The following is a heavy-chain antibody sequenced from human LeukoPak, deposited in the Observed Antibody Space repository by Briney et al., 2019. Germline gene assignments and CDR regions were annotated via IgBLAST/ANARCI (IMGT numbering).Heavy chain of an antibody. D-gene: IGHD1-1*01. J-gene: IGHJ4*02. Sequence: SETLSLTCTVSGGSVTSGSYYGSWIRQPPGKGLEYIGCFYYRGSTKYNPSLKSRVAISVDTSKYQFSLRLSSVTAADTAVYYCARGGLQLPDHWGQGTLVTVSS. CDR2: FYYRGST. CDR3: ARGGLQLPDH. CDR1: GGSVTSGSYY. V-gene: IGHV4-61*01.